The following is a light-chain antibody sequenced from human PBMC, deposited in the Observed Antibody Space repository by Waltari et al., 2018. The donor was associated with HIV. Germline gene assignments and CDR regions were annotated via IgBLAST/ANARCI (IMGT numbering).Light chain of an antibody. V-gene: IGKV4-1*01. Sequence: DIVLTQSPDSLAVSLGERPTINCKSSQRVFYGLNHKTFLVWYQQYPGQPPRMLIFWASTREDGVPDRFSGSVSGTDFTLTISSLQAEDVAVYCCQQYFSPPPTFGQGTKVEIK. CDR3: QQYFSPPPT. CDR1: QRVFYGLNHKTF. CDR2: WAS. J-gene: IGKJ1*01.